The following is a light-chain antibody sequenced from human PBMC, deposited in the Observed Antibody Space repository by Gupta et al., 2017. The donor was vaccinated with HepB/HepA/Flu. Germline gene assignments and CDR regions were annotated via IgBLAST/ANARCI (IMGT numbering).Light chain of an antibody. J-gene: IGLJ2*01. CDR1: SSDIGYSNR. V-gene: IGLV2-18*02. Sequence: QSALTQPPSVSWSPGQSVAISCSGTSSDIGYSNRVSWYKQPPGTAPKIIIYEVTYRPTGVPNRFSGSKSGNTASLTISGLQAEDEADYFCSSYTSSSTLVFGGGTKVTVL. CDR3: SSYTSSSTLV. CDR2: EVT.